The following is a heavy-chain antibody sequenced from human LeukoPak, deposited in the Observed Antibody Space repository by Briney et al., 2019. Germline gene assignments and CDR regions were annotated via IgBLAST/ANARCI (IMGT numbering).Heavy chain of an antibody. Sequence: GGSLRLSCAASGFTFSSYRMNWVRQAPGKGLEWVSSISSSSSYIYYADSVKGRFTISRDNAKNSLYLQMNSLRAEDTAVYYCARVSGWYSFDYWGQGTLVTVSS. CDR3: ARVSGWYSFDY. J-gene: IGHJ4*02. CDR2: ISSSSSYI. V-gene: IGHV3-21*01. D-gene: IGHD6-19*01. CDR1: GFTFSSYR.